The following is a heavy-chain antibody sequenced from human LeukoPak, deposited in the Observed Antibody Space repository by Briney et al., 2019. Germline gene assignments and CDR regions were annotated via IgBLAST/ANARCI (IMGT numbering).Heavy chain of an antibody. CDR3: ATSYTTGNDY. D-gene: IGHD3-16*01. Sequence: ASVKISCKVSGYTFTDYYMHWLQQAPGKGLEWMGLVDPEDGETIYAEKFQGRVTITADTSTDTAYMELSSLRSEDTAVYYCATSYTTGNDYGGQGTLVTVSS. CDR2: VDPEDGET. J-gene: IGHJ4*02. V-gene: IGHV1-69-2*01. CDR1: GYTFTDYY.